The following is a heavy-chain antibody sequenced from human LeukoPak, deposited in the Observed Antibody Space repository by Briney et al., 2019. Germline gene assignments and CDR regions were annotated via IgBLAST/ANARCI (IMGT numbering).Heavy chain of an antibody. J-gene: IGHJ6*02. V-gene: IGHV4-59*01. D-gene: IGHD3-10*01. CDR3: ARDSGLEV. CDR1: GGSISTYY. Sequence: SETLSLTCTVSGGSISTYYWSWIRQSPGKGLEWIGYIYYTGSTNYNPSLKSRVTISVDTSKNQFSLKLSSVTAADTAVYCCARDSGLEVWGQGTTVAVSS. CDR2: IYYTGST.